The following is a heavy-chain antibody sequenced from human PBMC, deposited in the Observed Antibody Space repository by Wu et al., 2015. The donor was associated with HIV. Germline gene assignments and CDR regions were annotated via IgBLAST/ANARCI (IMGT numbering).Heavy chain of an antibody. CDR2: LSPLSVGG. CDR3: ARRLTLAGSPFDS. CDR1: GGTFHNYA. V-gene: IGHV1-69*05. Sequence: QAQLMQSGGEVKKPGSSVKVSCKTSGGTFHNYAIAWVRQAPGQGLEWMGGLSPLSVGGKYSQRFQGRVTMTMGEASTTAYMELNSLRPDDTGLYFCARRLTLAGSPFDSWGQGTLVTVSS. J-gene: IGHJ4*02. D-gene: IGHD6-19*01.